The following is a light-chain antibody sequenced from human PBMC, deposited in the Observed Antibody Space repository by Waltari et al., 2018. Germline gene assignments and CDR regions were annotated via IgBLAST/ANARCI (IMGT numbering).Light chain of an antibody. Sequence: QSALTPPAPVSGSPGHSITIARTGTNNDVGSYHLVSWYQQHPGKAPKLVIYGGTKRPSGVSHRFSGSKSGNTASLTISGLQAEDEADYYCSSYAGGGTGVFGGGTKLTVL. CDR2: GGT. CDR1: NNDVGSYHL. V-gene: IGLV2-23*01. J-gene: IGLJ3*02. CDR3: SSYAGGGTGV.